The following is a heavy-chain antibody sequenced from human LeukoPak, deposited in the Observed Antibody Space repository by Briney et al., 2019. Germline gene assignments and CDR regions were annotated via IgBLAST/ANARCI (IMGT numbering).Heavy chain of an antibody. CDR3: AREEDYSFDY. CDR2: INPSGGST. V-gene: IGHV1-46*02. J-gene: IGHJ4*02. CDR1: GDTFNSYA. D-gene: IGHD2-15*01. Sequence: GASVKVSCTAPGDTFNSYAVSWVRQAPGQGLEWMGIINPSGGSTSYAQKFQGRVTMTRDTSTSTVYMELSSLRSEDTAVYYCAREEDYSFDYWGQGILVTVSS.